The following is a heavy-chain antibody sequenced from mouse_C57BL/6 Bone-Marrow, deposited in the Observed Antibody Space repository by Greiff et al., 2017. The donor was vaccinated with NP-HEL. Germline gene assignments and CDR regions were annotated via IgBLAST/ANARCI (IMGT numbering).Heavy chain of an antibody. CDR3: ARGGNFLFAY. J-gene: IGHJ3*01. CDR1: GYTFTSYW. Sequence: QVHVKQPGAELVMPGASVKLSCKASGYTFTSYWMHWVKQRPGQGLEWIGEIDPSDSYTNYNQKFKGKSTLTVDKSSSTAYMQLSSLTSEDSAVYYCARGGNFLFAYWGQGTLVTVSA. V-gene: IGHV1-69*01. D-gene: IGHD2-1*01. CDR2: IDPSDSYT.